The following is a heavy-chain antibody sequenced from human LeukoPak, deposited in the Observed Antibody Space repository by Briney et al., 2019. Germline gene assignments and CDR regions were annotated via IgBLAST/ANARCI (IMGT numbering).Heavy chain of an antibody. CDR3: ARERAYSSNVDY. CDR2: IYYSGST. J-gene: IGHJ4*02. D-gene: IGHD6-13*01. V-gene: IGHV4-59*12. Sequence: SETLSLTCTVSGGCISSDYWSWIRQPPGKGLEWIGYIYYSGSTNYNPSLKSRVTISVDTSKNQFSLKLSSVTAADTAVYYCARERAYSSNVDYWGQGTLVTVSS. CDR1: GGCISSDY.